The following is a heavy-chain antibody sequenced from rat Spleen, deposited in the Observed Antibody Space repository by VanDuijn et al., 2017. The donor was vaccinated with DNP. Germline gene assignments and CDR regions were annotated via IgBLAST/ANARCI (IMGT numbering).Heavy chain of an antibody. Sequence: EVQLVESGGDLVQPGRSLKLSCVASGFTFNNYWMTWIRQPAGKAPEWLAFIRDKANGYATEYNPSVRGRFTISRDNAKNTLYLQMDSLRSEDTATYYCARVSGYDYFDYWGPGTMVTVSS. CDR1: GFTFNNYW. J-gene: IGHJ1*01. CDR2: IRDKANGYAT. V-gene: IGHV7-7*01. D-gene: IGHD4-3*01. CDR3: ARVSGYDYFDY.